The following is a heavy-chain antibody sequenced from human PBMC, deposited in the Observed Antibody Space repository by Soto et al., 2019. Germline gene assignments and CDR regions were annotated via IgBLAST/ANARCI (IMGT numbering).Heavy chain of an antibody. Sequence: SETLSLTCTVSGGSISSSSYYWGWIRQPPGKGLEWIGSIYYSGSTYYNPSIKSRVTISVDTTKNQFSLKLSSVTAADTAVYYCARHVSSGLRRWAFDIWGQGTMVTVSS. CDR2: IYYSGST. CDR3: ARHVSSGLRRWAFDI. D-gene: IGHD6-19*01. J-gene: IGHJ3*02. CDR1: GGSISSSSYY. V-gene: IGHV4-39*07.